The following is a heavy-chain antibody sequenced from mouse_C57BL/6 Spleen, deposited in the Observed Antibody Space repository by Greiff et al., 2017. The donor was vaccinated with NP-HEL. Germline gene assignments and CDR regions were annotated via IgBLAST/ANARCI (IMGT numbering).Heavy chain of an antibody. Sequence: VMLVESGPGLVQPSQSLSITCTVSGFSLTSYGVHWVRQSPGKGLEWLGVIWRGGSTDYNAAFISRLSISKDNSKSQVFFKMNSLQADDTAIYYCARLSFAYWGQGTLVTVSA. V-gene: IGHV2-2*01. J-gene: IGHJ3*01. CDR2: IWRGGST. CDR3: ARLSFAY. CDR1: GFSLTSYG.